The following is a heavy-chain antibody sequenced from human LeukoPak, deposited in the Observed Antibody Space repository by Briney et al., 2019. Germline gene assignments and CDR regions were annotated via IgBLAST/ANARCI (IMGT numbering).Heavy chain of an antibody. Sequence: SETLSLTCAVYGGSFTTYYWSWIRQPPGKRLEWIGDINDSGNTNYNPSLKTRVTISIDTSKTQFSLRLSSVTAADTAVYYCARVFYYDSSGYPPFDNWGQGTLVTVSS. CDR2: INDSGNT. CDR3: ARVFYYDSSGYPPFDN. CDR1: GGSFTTYY. J-gene: IGHJ4*02. D-gene: IGHD3-22*01. V-gene: IGHV4-34*01.